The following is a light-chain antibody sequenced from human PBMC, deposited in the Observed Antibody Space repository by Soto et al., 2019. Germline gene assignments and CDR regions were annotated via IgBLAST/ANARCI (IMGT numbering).Light chain of an antibody. J-gene: IGLJ1*01. CDR2: EVS. CDR1: SSDVGGYNY. Sequence: QSALTQPPSASGSPGQSVTISCTGTSSDVGGYNYVSWYQQHPGRAPKLMIYEVSKRPSGVPDRSSGSKSGNTASLTVSGLQTEDEADYYCSSYAGSNKQVFGTGTQLTVL. V-gene: IGLV2-8*01. CDR3: SSYAGSNKQV.